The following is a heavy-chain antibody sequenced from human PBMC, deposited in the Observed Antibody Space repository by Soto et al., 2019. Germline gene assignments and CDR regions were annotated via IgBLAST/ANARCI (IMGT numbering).Heavy chain of an antibody. CDR2: IIPIFVTA. J-gene: IGHJ4*02. D-gene: IGHD2-2*01. CDR3: AINAERNAQKFDF. Sequence: SVQVSFKASGGTVSRYAISWLRQAPVQGLEWIGGIIPIFVTANYAQKFRGRVTVTADESTRTAYMELTRLTYDDTAVYFCAINAERNAQKFDFWGQGTLVTVSS. CDR1: GGTVSRYA. V-gene: IGHV1-69*13.